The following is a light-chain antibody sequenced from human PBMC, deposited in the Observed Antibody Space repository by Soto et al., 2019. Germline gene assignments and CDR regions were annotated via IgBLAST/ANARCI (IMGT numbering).Light chain of an antibody. J-gene: IGKJ1*01. CDR1: DSVSSN. CDR2: GAS. CDR3: QQYNNWPPKWT. Sequence: EIVLTQSPGTLSLSPGERATLSCRASDSVSSNLAWYQQKPGQAPRLLIYGASTRATGIPARFSGSGSGTEFTLTISSLQSEDFAVYYCQQYNNWPPKWTFGQGTKVDIK. V-gene: IGKV3-15*01.